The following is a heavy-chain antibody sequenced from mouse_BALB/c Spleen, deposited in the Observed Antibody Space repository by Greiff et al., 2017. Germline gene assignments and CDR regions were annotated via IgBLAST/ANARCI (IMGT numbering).Heavy chain of an antibody. CDR3: ARSPEWDARDY. CDR1: GFTFSSFG. D-gene: IGHD1-3*01. Sequence: EVMLVESGGGLVQPGGSRKLSCAASGFTFSSFGMHWVRQAPEKGLEWVAYISSGSSTIYYADTVKGRFTISRDNPKNTLFLQMTSLRSEDTAMYYCARSPEWDARDYGGRGTSVTVSS. CDR2: ISSGSSTI. V-gene: IGHV5-17*02. J-gene: IGHJ4*01.